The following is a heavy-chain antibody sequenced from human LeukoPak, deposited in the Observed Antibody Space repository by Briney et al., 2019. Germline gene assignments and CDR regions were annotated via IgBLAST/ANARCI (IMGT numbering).Heavy chain of an antibody. CDR2: MNPNSGNT. V-gene: IGHV1-8*01. CDR3: AKSIVARRAVKWFDP. D-gene: IGHD6-6*01. CDR1: GYTFTSYD. J-gene: IGHJ5*02. Sequence: ASVKVSCKASGYTFTSYDINWVRQATGQGLEWMGWMNPNSGNTGYAQKFQGRVTMTRNTSISTAYMELSSLRSEDTAVYYCAKSIVARRAVKWFDPWGQGTLVTVSS.